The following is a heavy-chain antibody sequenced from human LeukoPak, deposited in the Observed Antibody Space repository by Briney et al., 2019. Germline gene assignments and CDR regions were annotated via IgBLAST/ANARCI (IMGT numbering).Heavy chain of an antibody. CDR2: IYHSGST. V-gene: IGHV4-4*07. J-gene: IGHJ5*02. D-gene: IGHD3-10*01. CDR1: GGSISSYY. Sequence: SETLSLTCTVSGGSISSYYWSWIRQPAGKGLEWIGSIYHSGSTSYNPSLKSRLTISVDTSKNQFSLKLSSVTAADTAVYYCARDMWFGDGWFDPWGQGTLVTVSS. CDR3: ARDMWFGDGWFDP.